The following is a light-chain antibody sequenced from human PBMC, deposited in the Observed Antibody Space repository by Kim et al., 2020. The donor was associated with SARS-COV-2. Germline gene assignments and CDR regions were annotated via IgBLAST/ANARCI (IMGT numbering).Light chain of an antibody. V-gene: IGKV1-39*01. CDR3: QQSHNTPYT. CDR1: QTISTF. CDR2: AAS. J-gene: IGKJ2*01. Sequence: SGSIGDRVTITCRASQTISTFLKWYQQKPGKAPKLLISAASSLASGIPSRFSGSGSGTDFTLTISSLQPEDFATYYCQQSHNTPYTFGQGTKLEIK.